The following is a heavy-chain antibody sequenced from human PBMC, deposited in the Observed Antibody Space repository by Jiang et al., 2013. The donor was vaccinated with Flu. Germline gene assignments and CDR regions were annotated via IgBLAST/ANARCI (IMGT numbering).Heavy chain of an antibody. V-gene: IGHV5-51*03. CDR2: IYPGDSDT. CDR3: ATAVGIEVNYDSSGYLY. Sequence: GAEVKKPGESLKISCKGSGYSFTSYWIGWVRQMPGKGLEWMGIIYPGDSDTRYSPSFQGQVTISADKSISTAYLLWSSLKASDTAMYYCATAVGIEVNYDSSGYLYWGQGTLVTVSS. D-gene: IGHD3-22*01. J-gene: IGHJ4*02. CDR1: GYSFTSYW.